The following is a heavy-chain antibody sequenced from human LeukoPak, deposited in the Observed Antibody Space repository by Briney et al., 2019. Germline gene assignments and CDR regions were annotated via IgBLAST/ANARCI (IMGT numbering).Heavy chain of an antibody. CDR1: GGSISGWY. D-gene: IGHD6-6*01. V-gene: IGHV4-34*01. CDR3: ARHGIAALRPDWYFDL. CDR2: INHSGST. Sequence: SETLSLTCAVSGGSISGWYWSWIRQPPGKGLEWIGEINHSGSTSYNPSLKSRVTISVDTSKNQFSLKLSSVTAADTAVYYCARHGIAALRPDWYFDLWGRGTLVTVSS. J-gene: IGHJ2*01.